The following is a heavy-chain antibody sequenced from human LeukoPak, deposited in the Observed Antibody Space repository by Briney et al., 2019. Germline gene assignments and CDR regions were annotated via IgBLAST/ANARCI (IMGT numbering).Heavy chain of an antibody. Sequence: GASVKVSCKASGYTFTGYYMHWVRQAPGQGLEWMGRINPNSGGTNYAQKFQGRVTMTRDTSISTAYMELSRLRSEDTAVYYCARKRDPLTIPIDSYYYDSSGYADAFDIWGQGTMVTVSS. D-gene: IGHD3-22*01. CDR1: GYTFTGYY. V-gene: IGHV1-2*06. CDR2: INPNSGGT. CDR3: ARKRDPLTIPIDSYYYDSSGYADAFDI. J-gene: IGHJ3*02.